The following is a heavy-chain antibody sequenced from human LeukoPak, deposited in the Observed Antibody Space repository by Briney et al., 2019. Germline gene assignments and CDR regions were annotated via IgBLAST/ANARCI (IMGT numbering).Heavy chain of an antibody. D-gene: IGHD3-3*01. CDR2: IYTSGST. CDR3: ARHESGYYTLDY. CDR1: GGSFSSYY. Sequence: PSDTLSLICTVSGGSFSSYYWSWVRQPPGKGLEWIGYIYTSGSTNYNPSLKSRVTISEDTSKNQFSLKLSSVTAADTAVYYCARHESGYYTLDYWGQGTLVTVSS. J-gene: IGHJ4*02. V-gene: IGHV4-4*09.